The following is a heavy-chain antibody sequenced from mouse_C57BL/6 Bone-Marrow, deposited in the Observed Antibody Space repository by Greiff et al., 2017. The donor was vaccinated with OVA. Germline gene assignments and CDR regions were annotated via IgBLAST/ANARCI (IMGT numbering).Heavy chain of an antibody. V-gene: IGHV1-50*01. CDR2: IDPSDSYT. D-gene: IGHD1-1*01. Sequence: QVQLQQPGAELVKPGASVKLSCKASGYTFTSYWMQWVKQRPGQGLEWIGEIDPSDSYTNYNQKFKGKATLTVATSSSTAYMQLSSLTSEDSAVYYCARKYYGSSYVYWGQGTTLTVSS. CDR1: GYTFTSYW. CDR3: ARKYYGSSYVY. J-gene: IGHJ2*01.